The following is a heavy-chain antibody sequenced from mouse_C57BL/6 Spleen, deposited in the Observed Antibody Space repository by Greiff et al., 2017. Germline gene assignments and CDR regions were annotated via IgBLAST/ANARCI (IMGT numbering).Heavy chain of an antibody. CDR3: AREFFITTVPLAY. V-gene: IGHV1-82*01. J-gene: IGHJ3*01. D-gene: IGHD1-2*01. CDR1: GYAFSSSW. CDR2: IYPGDGDT. Sequence: QVQLKESGPELVKPGASVKISCKASGYAFSSSWMNWVKQRPGKGLEWIGRIYPGDGDTNYNGKFKGKATLTADKSSSTAYMQLSSLTSEDSAVYFCAREFFITTVPLAYWGQGTLVTVSA.